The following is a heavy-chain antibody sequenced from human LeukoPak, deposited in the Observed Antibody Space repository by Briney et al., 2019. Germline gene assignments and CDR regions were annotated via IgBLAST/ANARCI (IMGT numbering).Heavy chain of an antibody. V-gene: IGHV4-39*01. CDR2: IYYSGST. J-gene: IGHJ4*02. Sequence: PSETLSLACTVSGGSISSSSYYWGWIRQPPGKGLEWIGSIYYSGSTYYNPSLKSRVTISVDTSKNQFSLKLSSVTAADTAVYYCARRAYCSGGSCYSNFDYWGQGTLVTVSS. CDR3: ARRAYCSGGSCYSNFDY. CDR1: GGSISSSSYY. D-gene: IGHD2-15*01.